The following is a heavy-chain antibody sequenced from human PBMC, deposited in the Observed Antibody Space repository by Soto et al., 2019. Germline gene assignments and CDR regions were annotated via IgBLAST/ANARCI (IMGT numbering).Heavy chain of an antibody. D-gene: IGHD2-21*02. V-gene: IGHV3-23*01. CDR1: GFTFSSYA. Sequence: GGSLRLSCAASGFTFSSYAMSWVRQAPGKGLEWVSAISGSGGSTYYADSVRGRFTISRDNSKNTLYLQMNSLRAEDTAVYYCAKDPEVVVTAPDYWGQGTLVTVSS. J-gene: IGHJ4*02. CDR3: AKDPEVVVTAPDY. CDR2: ISGSGGST.